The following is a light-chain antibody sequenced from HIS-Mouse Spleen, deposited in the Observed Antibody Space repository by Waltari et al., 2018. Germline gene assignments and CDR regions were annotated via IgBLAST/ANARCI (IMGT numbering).Light chain of an antibody. J-gene: IGLJ2*01. CDR2: EDS. CDR3: YSTDSSGNHRV. Sequence: SYELTQPPSVSVSQGQTARITCPGDALPKKYAYWYKQKSGQAPVLVIYEDSKQPSGIPERFSGSSSGTMATVTISGAQVEDEADYYCYSTDSSGNHRVFGGGTKLTVL. V-gene: IGLV3-10*01. CDR1: ALPKKY.